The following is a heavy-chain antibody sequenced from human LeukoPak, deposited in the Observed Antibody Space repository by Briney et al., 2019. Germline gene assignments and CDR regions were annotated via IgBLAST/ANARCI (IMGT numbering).Heavy chain of an antibody. CDR3: ARGVVAAAGRTFDF. D-gene: IGHD6-13*01. V-gene: IGHV4-61*02. CDR2: IHSSGST. J-gene: IGHJ4*02. CDR1: GGSISSGNYY. Sequence: PSETLSLTCTVSGGSISSGNYYWSWIRKPAGKGLEWIGRIHSSGSTNYKPSLKSRVTISLDTSKNQFSLKLSSVTAADTAVYYCARGVVAAAGRTFDFWGQGTLVTVSS.